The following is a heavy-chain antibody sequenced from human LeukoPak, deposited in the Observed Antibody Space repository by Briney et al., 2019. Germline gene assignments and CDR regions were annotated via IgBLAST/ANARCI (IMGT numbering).Heavy chain of an antibody. D-gene: IGHD3-3*01. Sequence: SETLSLTCAVYGGSFSGYYWSWIRQPPGKGLEWIGEINHSGSTNYNPSLKSRVTISVDTSKNQFSLKLSSVTAADTAVYYCARDPITIFGVVIARFDYSGQGTLVTVSS. V-gene: IGHV4-34*01. CDR2: INHSGST. CDR1: GGSFSGYY. CDR3: ARDPITIFGVVIARFDY. J-gene: IGHJ4*02.